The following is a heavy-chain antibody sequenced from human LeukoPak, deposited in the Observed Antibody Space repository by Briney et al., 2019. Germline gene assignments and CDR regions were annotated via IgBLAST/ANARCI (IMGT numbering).Heavy chain of an antibody. CDR1: GFTLSDHY. J-gene: IGHJ4*02. V-gene: IGHV3-72*01. D-gene: IGHD1-26*01. CDR3: ASIRGTLGY. CDR2: IKNKANSYIT. Sequence: GGSLRLSCAVSGFTLSDHYIDWVRQAPGKGLEWVGRIKNKANSYITQYAASMEGRFTISRDDSKNSLYLQMSSLKTEDTAMYYCASIRGTLGYWGQGTVVTVSS.